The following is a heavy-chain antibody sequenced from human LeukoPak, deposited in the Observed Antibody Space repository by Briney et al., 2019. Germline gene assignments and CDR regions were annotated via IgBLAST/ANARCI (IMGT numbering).Heavy chain of an antibody. J-gene: IGHJ6*03. CDR1: GGTFSSYA. V-gene: IGHV1-69*05. D-gene: IGHD3-10*01. CDR2: IIPIFGTA. Sequence: ASVKVSCKASGGTFSSYAISWVRQAPGQGLEWMGGIIPIFGTANYAQKFQGRVTITTGESTSTAYMELSSLRSEDTAVYYCASGGAGSYYYYYMDVWGKGTTVTVSS. CDR3: ASGGAGSYYYYYMDV.